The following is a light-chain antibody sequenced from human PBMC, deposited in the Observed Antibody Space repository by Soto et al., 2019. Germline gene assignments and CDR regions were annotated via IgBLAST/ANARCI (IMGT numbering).Light chain of an antibody. CDR3: QKTYSRPIA. CDR1: QSISTY. J-gene: IGKJ3*01. Sequence: DIKMTQSPPSLSASVGDTITITCRASQSISTYLNWYQLKPGRAPRLLIYATSSLHGGVPSRFSGSGSWTDFYVAISRLQAEDLATYGWQKTYSRPIAFVPGPKAD. V-gene: IGKV1-39*01. CDR2: ATS.